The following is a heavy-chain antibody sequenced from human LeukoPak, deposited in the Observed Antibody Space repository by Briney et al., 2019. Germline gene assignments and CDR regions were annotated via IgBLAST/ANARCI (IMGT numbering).Heavy chain of an antibody. CDR1: GVTLCTSC. V-gene: IGHV3-7*01. CDR2: IKRDGKDK. J-gene: IGHJ4*02. D-gene: IGHD6-25*01. CDR3: ARVRLGYYFDY. Sequence: GGALRLSCAASGVTLCTSCMSWVRQAPGGGLEWVANIKRDGKDKYYLDSVKGRFTISRDNAKNTLFLQMNSLRAEDTAVYYCARVRLGYYFDYWGQGTLVTVYS.